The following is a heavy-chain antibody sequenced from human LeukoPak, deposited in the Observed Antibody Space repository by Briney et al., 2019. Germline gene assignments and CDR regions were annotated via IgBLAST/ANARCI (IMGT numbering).Heavy chain of an antibody. CDR3: AKDSLQYYYDSSGYSPFDY. CDR1: GFTSDDYA. CDR2: MSWNSGSI. D-gene: IGHD3-22*01. J-gene: IGHJ4*02. Sequence: GRSLRLSCAASGFTSDDYAMHLVRQAPGKGLEWVSGMSWNSGSIGYADSVKGRFTISRDNAKNSLYLQMNSLRAEGTALYYCAKDSLQYYYDSSGYSPFDYWGQGTLVTVSS. V-gene: IGHV3-9*02.